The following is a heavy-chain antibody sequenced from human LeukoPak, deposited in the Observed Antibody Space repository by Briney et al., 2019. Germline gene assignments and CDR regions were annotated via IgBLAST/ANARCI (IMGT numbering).Heavy chain of an antibody. D-gene: IGHD2-21*01. J-gene: IGHJ5*02. CDR3: ARADRLHGGPYLIGP. CDR1: GYSFTDYY. Sequence: ASVKVSCKTSGYSFTDYYMYWVRQAPGQGLEWMGWINPNSGGTSSAQKFQGRVTMTRDASITTVYMEMSWLTSDDTAIYYCARADRLHGGPYLIGPWGQGILVTVSS. V-gene: IGHV1-2*02. CDR2: INPNSGGT.